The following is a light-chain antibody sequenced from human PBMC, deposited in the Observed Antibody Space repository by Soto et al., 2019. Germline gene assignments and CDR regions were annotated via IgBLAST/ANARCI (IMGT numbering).Light chain of an antibody. Sequence: QSVLTQPPSASGTPGQRVTISCSGSSSNIGSHTVNWYQQLPGTAPKLLIYTKNQRPSGVPDRFSGSKSGTSASLAISGLQSEDEADYYCAAWDDSLNGVLFGGGTKLTVL. J-gene: IGLJ2*01. CDR1: SSNIGSHT. V-gene: IGLV1-44*01. CDR2: TKN. CDR3: AAWDDSLNGVL.